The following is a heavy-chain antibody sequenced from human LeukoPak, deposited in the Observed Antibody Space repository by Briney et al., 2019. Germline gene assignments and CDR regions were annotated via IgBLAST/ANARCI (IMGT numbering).Heavy chain of an antibody. CDR2: MNTNSGNT. CDR3: ARVGLYCSITSCYFDY. J-gene: IGHJ4*02. Sequence: ASVKVSRKASGYTFTSYDINWVRQATGQGLEWMGLMNTNSGNTGYAQKFQGRVTMTRNTSISTAYMELSSLRSEDTGVYYCARVGLYCSITSCYFDYWGQGTLVTVFS. V-gene: IGHV1-8*01. D-gene: IGHD2-2*01. CDR1: GYTFTSYD.